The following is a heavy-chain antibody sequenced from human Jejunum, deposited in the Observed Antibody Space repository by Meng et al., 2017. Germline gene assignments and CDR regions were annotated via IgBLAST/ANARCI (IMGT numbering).Heavy chain of an antibody. V-gene: IGHV6-1*01. CDR1: GDNVSSKSAA. Sequence: SQTLSLTCVISGDNVSSKSAAWNWTRQSPSRGLEWLGRTYYRSKWNSDYAESVKSRITISPDTSKNQFPLQLNSVTPEDTAVYYCASWRFDFWGRGTLVTVSS. CDR2: TYYRSKWNS. J-gene: IGHJ2*01. CDR3: ASWRFDF.